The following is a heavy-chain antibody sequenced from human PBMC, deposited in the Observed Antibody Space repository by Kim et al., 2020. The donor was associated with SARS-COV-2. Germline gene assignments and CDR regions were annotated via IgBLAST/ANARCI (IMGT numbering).Heavy chain of an antibody. CDR1: GFTFSSYA. J-gene: IGHJ4*02. Sequence: GGSLRLSCAASGFTFSSYAMSWVRQAPGKGLEWVSAISGSGGSTYYADSVKGRFTISRDNSKNTLYLQMNSLRAEDTAVYYCARMPFGSSSPFDYWGQGTLVTVSS. D-gene: IGHD6-13*01. CDR3: ARMPFGSSSPFDY. V-gene: IGHV3-23*01. CDR2: ISGSGGST.